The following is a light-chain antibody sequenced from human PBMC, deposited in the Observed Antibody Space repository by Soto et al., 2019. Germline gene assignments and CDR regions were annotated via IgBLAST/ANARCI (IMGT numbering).Light chain of an antibody. CDR3: QQYHSYSRT. Sequence: EIVLTQSPGTLSLSPGERATLSCRASQSFSSSYLAWYQQKPGQAPRLLIYGASSRATGIPDRFSGSGSGTDFTLTISSLEPEDFAAYYCQQYHSYSRTFGQGTKVEIE. CDR2: GAS. J-gene: IGKJ1*01. V-gene: IGKV3-20*01. CDR1: QSFSSSY.